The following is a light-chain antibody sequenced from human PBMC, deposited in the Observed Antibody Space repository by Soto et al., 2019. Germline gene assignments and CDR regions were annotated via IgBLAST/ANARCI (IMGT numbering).Light chain of an antibody. J-gene: IGKJ1*01. CDR1: QSVSNNY. V-gene: IGKV3-20*01. CDR3: QQYGSSGT. Sequence: IVLTQSPGTLSLSPGERATLYCRASQSVSNNYLAWYQQKPGQAPRLLIYGASNRATGIPDRFSGSGSGTDFTLTISRLEPEDFAVYYCQQYGSSGTFAQGTKVDIK. CDR2: GAS.